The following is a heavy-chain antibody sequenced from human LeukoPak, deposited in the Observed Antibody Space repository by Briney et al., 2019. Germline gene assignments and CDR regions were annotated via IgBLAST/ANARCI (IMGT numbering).Heavy chain of an antibody. D-gene: IGHD6-19*01. J-gene: IGHJ4*02. CDR1: GGSISSYY. V-gene: IGHV4-59*08. CDR3: ARHEWGYSSGWYSIDY. CDR2: IYYRGST. Sequence: SETLSLICTVSGGSISSYYWSWIRQPPGKGLEWIGYIYYRGSTNYNPSLKSRVTISVDTSKNQFSLKLSSVTAADTAVYYCARHEWGYSSGWYSIDYWGQGTLVTVSS.